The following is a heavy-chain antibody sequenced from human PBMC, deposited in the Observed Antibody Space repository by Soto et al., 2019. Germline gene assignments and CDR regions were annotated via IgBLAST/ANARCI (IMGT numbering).Heavy chain of an antibody. CDR2: IHYSGST. CDR1: GGSISSSSYY. CDR3: ASSPGDYSYYMDV. J-gene: IGHJ6*03. V-gene: IGHV4-39*01. Sequence: PSETLSLTCTVSGGSISSSSYYWGWIRQPPGKGLEWIGSIHYSGSTYYNPSLKSRVTIPVDASKNQFSLKLSSVTAADTAVYYCASSPGDYSYYMDVWGKGTTVTVSS.